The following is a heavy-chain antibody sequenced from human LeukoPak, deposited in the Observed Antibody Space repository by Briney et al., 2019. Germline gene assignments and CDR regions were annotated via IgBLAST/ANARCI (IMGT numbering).Heavy chain of an antibody. J-gene: IGHJ6*03. D-gene: IGHD6-25*01. Sequence: PGGSLRLSCAASGFTFSSYWMSWVRQAPGKGLEWVANIKQDGSEKYYVDSVKGRFTISRDNAKNSLYLQMNSLRAEDTAVYYCARAAPAQYYHYYYYMDVWGKGTTVTVSS. CDR1: GFTFSSYW. V-gene: IGHV3-7*01. CDR3: ARAAPAQYYHYYYYMDV. CDR2: IKQDGSEK.